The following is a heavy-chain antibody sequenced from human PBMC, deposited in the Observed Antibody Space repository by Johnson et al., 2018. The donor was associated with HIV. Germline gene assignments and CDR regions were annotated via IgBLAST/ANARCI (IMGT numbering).Heavy chain of an antibody. CDR3: AKTYSEGEVRDAFDI. CDR2: IGTAGDT. D-gene: IGHD2-21*01. V-gene: IGHV3-66*01. Sequence: VQLVESGGGVVQPGRSLRLSCAASGFTVSSNYMSWVRQAPGKGLEWVSVIGTAGDTYYPGSVKGRFTISRENAKNTLYLQMNRLRAEDTAVYYCAKTYSEGEVRDAFDIWGQGTRVTVSS. CDR1: GFTVSSNY. J-gene: IGHJ3*02.